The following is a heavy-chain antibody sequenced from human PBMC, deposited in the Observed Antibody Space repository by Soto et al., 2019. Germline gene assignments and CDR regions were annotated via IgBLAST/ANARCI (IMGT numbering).Heavy chain of an antibody. CDR2: IIPMFDIA. Sequence: QVQLVQSGVEVKKPGSSVKVSCKASGGSFRTYTIFWVRQAPGQGLEWMGRIIPMFDIANYAQKFQGRVTFNADKSTATVYREMISLTSDDTAIYFCTRGSWSAEVFDIWGQGTLVTVSS. CDR3: TRGSWSAEVFDI. J-gene: IGHJ3*02. D-gene: IGHD6-13*01. V-gene: IGHV1-69*02. CDR1: GGSFRTYT.